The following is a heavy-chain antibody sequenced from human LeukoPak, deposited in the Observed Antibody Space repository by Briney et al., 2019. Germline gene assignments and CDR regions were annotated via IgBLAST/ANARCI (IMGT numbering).Heavy chain of an antibody. CDR2: INTNSAWT. V-gene: IGHV3-23*01. CDR3: AKSTAGCSGGSCYSVLES. J-gene: IGHJ4*02. Sequence: GGSLRLSCAASGFTFRSYVMSWVRLAPGKGLEWVSGINTNSAWTYYADSVKGRFTISRDNSENTLYLQINSLRVEDTAVYYCAKSTAGCSGGSCYSVLESWGQGTLVTVSS. CDR1: GFTFRSYV. D-gene: IGHD2-15*01.